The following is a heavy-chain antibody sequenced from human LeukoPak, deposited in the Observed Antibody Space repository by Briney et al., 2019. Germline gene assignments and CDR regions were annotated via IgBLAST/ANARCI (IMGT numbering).Heavy chain of an antibody. CDR2: INPNSGGT. V-gene: IGHV1-2*02. CDR1: GYTFTGYY. D-gene: IGHD3-10*01. Sequence: ASVKVSCKASGYTFTGYYMHWVRQAPGQGLEWMGWINPNSGGTDYAQKFQGRVTMTRDTSISTAYMELSRLRSDDTAVYYCARTGIGLKYFQHWGQGTLVTVSS. J-gene: IGHJ1*01. CDR3: ARTGIGLKYFQH.